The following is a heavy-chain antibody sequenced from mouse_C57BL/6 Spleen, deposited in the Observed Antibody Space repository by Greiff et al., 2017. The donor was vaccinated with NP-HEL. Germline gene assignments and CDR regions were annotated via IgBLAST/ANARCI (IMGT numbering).Heavy chain of an antibody. D-gene: IGHD2-4*01. J-gene: IGHJ2*01. CDR2: LSDGGSYT. CDR3: ARGGDYDGYFDY. Sequence: EVQRVESGGGLVKPGGSLKLSCAASGFTFSSYAMSWVRQTPEKRLEWVATLSDGGSYTYYPDNVKGRFTISRDNAKNNLYLQMSHLKSEDTAMYYCARGGDYDGYFDYWGQGTTLTVSS. CDR1: GFTFSSYA. V-gene: IGHV5-4*01.